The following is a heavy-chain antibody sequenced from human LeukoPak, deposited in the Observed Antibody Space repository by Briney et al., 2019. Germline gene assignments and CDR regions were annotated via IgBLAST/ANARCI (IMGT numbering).Heavy chain of an antibody. CDR3: ARVGVYDILTGRTFPYYFDY. V-gene: IGHV4-31*03. Sequence: SETLSLTCTVPGGSISSGGYYWSWIRQHPGKGLEWIGYIYYSGSTYYNPSLKSRVTISVDTSKNQFSLKLSSVTAADTAVYYCARVGVYDILTGRTFPYYFDYWGQGTLVTVSS. CDR1: GGSISSGGYY. CDR2: IYYSGST. D-gene: IGHD3-9*01. J-gene: IGHJ4*02.